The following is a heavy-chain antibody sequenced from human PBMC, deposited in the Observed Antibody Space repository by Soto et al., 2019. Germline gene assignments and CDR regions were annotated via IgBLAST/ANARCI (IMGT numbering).Heavy chain of an antibody. Sequence: QVQLVESGGGVVQPGRSLRLSCAASGFVFSTYGMHWVRQAPGKGLEWVAVIWYDGSNKYYADSVRGRFTISRDNSKNTLFLQLNSLRAEDTAVYYCARAVGPFDYWCQGTLVTVSS. J-gene: IGHJ4*02. D-gene: IGHD1-26*01. CDR1: GFVFSTYG. CDR3: ARAVGPFDY. CDR2: IWYDGSNK. V-gene: IGHV3-33*01.